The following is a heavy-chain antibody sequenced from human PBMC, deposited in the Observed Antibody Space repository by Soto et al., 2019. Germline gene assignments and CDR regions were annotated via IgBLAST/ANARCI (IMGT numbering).Heavy chain of an antibody. D-gene: IGHD1-20*01. V-gene: IGHV3-33*01. J-gene: IGHJ4*02. CDR2: IGFDGTNI. CDR1: GFDFKTYD. Sequence: QGQLVESGGGVVQPGRSLRLSCVASGFDFKTYDMHWVRQAPGKGLEWVAVIGFDGTNIHYSDSVRGRFSISRDNSENTVSLQMNSLRVEDTALYYCVRTACVINNCSYRGVRWGQGTLVTV. CDR3: VRTACVINNCSYRGVR.